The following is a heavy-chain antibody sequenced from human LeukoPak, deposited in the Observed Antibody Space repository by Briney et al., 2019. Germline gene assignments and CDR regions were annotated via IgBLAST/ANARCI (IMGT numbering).Heavy chain of an antibody. J-gene: IGHJ4*02. V-gene: IGHV3-21*01. CDR1: GFTFSSYS. Sequence: GGSLRLSCAASGFTFSSYSMNWVRQAPGKGLEWVSSISSSSSYIYYADSVKGRFTISRDNAKNSLYLQMNSLRAEDTAVYYCAKDMDSSGYYFDSWGQGTLVTVSS. CDR3: AKDMDSSGYYFDS. CDR2: ISSSSSYI. D-gene: IGHD3-22*01.